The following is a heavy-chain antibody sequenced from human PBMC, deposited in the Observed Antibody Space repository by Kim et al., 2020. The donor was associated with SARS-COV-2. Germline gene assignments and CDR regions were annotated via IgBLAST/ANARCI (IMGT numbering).Heavy chain of an antibody. CDR1: GGSISSYY. V-gene: IGHV4-59*13. CDR2: IYYSGST. CDR3: ARGRYSSSPWDY. Sequence: SETLSLTCTVSGGSISSYYWSWIRQPPGKGLEWIGYIYYSGSTNYNPSLKSRVTMSVDTSKNQFSLKLSSVTAADPAVYYCARGRYSSSPWDYLCQGTLV. D-gene: IGHD6-13*01. J-gene: IGHJ4*02.